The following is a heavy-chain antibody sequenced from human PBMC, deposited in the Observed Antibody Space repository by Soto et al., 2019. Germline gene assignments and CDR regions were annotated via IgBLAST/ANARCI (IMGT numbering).Heavy chain of an antibody. Sequence: PGGSLRLSCSASGFTFSNYAMYWVRQAPGKGLEYVATISSTGGTTYYADSMKDRFIISRDNSKNTLFLQMSNLRAEDTAVYYCVKSGAIYVARIKPPNWFDPWGQGTLVTVSS. J-gene: IGHJ5*02. V-gene: IGHV3-64D*06. CDR1: GFTFSNYA. D-gene: IGHD5-18*01. CDR3: VKSGAIYVARIKPPNWFDP. CDR2: ISSTGGTT.